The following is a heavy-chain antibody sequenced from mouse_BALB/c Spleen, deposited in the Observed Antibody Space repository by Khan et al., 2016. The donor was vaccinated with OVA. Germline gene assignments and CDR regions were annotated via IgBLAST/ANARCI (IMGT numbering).Heavy chain of an antibody. V-gene: IGHV3-2*02. D-gene: IGHD1-2*01. CDR2: ISYIGST. Sequence: EVQRWETGPGLVKPSQLLSLTCTVTGYSITSGYGWNWIRQFSGNKLEWMGYISYIGSTTYYLSLKSRISITRDTSMNQFFLQLNSMSTADTATYYCARTARKKYWGQGTTLTVPS. CDR3: ARTARKKY. CDR1: GYSITSGYG. J-gene: IGHJ2*01.